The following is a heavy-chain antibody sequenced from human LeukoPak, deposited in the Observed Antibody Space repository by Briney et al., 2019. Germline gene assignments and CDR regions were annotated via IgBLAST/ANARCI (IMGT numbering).Heavy chain of an antibody. Sequence: QSGGSLRLSCAASGFTFSNYAMDWVRQAPGRGLEWVSAISGTSGKTYYADSVKGRFTISRDNSKNTLYLQMNGLRAEDTAVYYCARVYHSSSGRAIDYWGQGTLVTVSS. D-gene: IGHD6-6*01. CDR2: ISGTSGKT. J-gene: IGHJ4*02. CDR3: ARVYHSSSGRAIDY. V-gene: IGHV3-23*01. CDR1: GFTFSNYA.